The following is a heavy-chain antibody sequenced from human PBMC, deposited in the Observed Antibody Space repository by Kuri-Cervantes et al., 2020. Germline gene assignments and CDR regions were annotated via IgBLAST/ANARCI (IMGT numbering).Heavy chain of an antibody. CDR2: IYYSGST. CDR3: ARSLGFGRGGMDV. D-gene: IGHD3-10*01. Sequence: SETLSLTCTVSGGSISSYYWSWIRQPPGKGLEWIGYIYYSGSTYYNPSLKSRVTISVDTSKNQFSLKLSSVTAADTAVYYCARSLGFGRGGMDVWGQGTTVTVSS. J-gene: IGHJ6*02. CDR1: GGSISSYY. V-gene: IGHV4-59*01.